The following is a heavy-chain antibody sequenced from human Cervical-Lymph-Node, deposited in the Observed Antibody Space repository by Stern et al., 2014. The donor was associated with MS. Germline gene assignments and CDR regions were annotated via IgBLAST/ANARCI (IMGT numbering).Heavy chain of an antibody. J-gene: IGHJ5*02. Sequence: QVQLLESGGGVVQPGRSLRLSCAASGFILNTYGMHWVRQAPGKGLEWVAMIWHDGSNKIYADSVKGRFTISRDNSKNTLFLQMTSLRAEDTAVYYCARDEYDSAGYFYHWGQGTLVTVSS. D-gene: IGHD3-22*01. CDR2: IWHDGSNK. V-gene: IGHV3-33*01. CDR3: ARDEYDSAGYFYH. CDR1: GFILNTYG.